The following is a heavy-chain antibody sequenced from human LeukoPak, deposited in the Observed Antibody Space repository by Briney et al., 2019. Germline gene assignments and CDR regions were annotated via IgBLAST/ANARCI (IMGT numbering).Heavy chain of an antibody. J-gene: IGHJ3*02. D-gene: IGHD1-26*01. CDR2: ISSNGGST. Sequence: GGSLRLSCAASGFTFSSYAMHWVRQAPGKGLEYVSAISSNGGSTYYANSVKGRFTISRDNSKNTLYLQVGSLRAEDMAVYYCARALVGATTVDAFDIWGQGTMVTVSS. CDR3: ARALVGATTVDAFDI. CDR1: GFTFSSYA. V-gene: IGHV3-64*01.